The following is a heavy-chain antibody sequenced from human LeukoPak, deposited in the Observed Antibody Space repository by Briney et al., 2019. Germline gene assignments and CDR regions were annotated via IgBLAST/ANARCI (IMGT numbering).Heavy chain of an antibody. CDR1: GDSMNNYY. Sequence: SETLSLTCSVSGDSMNNYYWNWIRQPAGEGLEWIGRIYTNENTNYNPSLKTRVNISLDRPKNEFSLRLNSLTAADTAVYYCARGTSFQFWGQGTLVTVSA. D-gene: IGHD3-16*01. J-gene: IGHJ4*02. V-gene: IGHV4-4*07. CDR3: ARGTSFQF. CDR2: IYTNENT.